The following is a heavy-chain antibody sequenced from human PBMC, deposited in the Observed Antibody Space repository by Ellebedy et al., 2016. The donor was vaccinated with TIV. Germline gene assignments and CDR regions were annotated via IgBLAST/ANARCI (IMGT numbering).Heavy chain of an antibody. V-gene: IGHV1-2*02. D-gene: IGHD1-26*01. Sequence: AASVKVSCKASGYTFTDYHLPWVRQAPGQGLEWMGWINPNSGSTFYAPRFQGRVTMTRATSISTTCMELTMLTPDDTAVYYCARDLPAGVGATVDYWGQGTLVTVSS. CDR1: GYTFTDYH. CDR3: ARDLPAGVGATVDY. CDR2: INPNSGST. J-gene: IGHJ4*02.